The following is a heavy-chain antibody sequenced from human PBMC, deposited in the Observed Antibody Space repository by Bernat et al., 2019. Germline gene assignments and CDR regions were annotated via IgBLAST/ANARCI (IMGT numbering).Heavy chain of an antibody. CDR2: INHSGST. Sequence: QVQLQQWGAGLLKPSETLSLTCAVYGGSFSGYYWSWIRQPPGKGLEWIGEINHSGSTNYNPSLKSRVTISVDTSKNQFSLKLSSVTAADTAVYYCARGWGITMMVDPRKDAFDIWGQGTMVTVSS. J-gene: IGHJ3*02. V-gene: IGHV4-34*01. D-gene: IGHD3-22*01. CDR1: GGSFSGYY. CDR3: ARGWGITMMVDPRKDAFDI.